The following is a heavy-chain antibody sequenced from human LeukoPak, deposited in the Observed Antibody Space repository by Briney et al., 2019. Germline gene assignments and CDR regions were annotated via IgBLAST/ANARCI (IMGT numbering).Heavy chain of an antibody. V-gene: IGHV3-66*01. CDR2: IYSGGST. CDR1: GLTVSRNY. J-gene: IGHJ4*02. CDR3: ARESDILTGYPFGY. D-gene: IGHD3-9*01. Sequence: QTGGSLRLSCAASGLTVSRNYMNWVRQAPGKGLEWVSVIYSGGSTYYADSVKGRFTISRDDSKKTVYLQMNSLRAEDTAVYYCARESDILTGYPFGYWGQGTLVTVSS.